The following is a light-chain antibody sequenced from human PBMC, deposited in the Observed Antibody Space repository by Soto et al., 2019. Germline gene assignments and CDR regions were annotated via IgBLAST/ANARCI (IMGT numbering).Light chain of an antibody. Sequence: QSVLTQPASVSGSPGQSITISCTGTSSDVGNYNLVSWYQHHPGKAPKLMIYEVSKRPSGVSNRFSGSKSGDTASLTISGLQAEDDADYYCCSYAGSNYVFGTGTKLTVL. CDR1: SSDVGNYNL. CDR3: CSYAGSNYV. CDR2: EVS. V-gene: IGLV2-23*02. J-gene: IGLJ1*01.